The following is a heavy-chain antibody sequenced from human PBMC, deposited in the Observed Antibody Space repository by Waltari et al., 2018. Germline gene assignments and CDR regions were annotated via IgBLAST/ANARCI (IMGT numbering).Heavy chain of an antibody. Sequence: HVQLDQSGAEVKKPGSSVKVSCTASGRASRDYSVSWVRQAPGEGLGGMGGIITMFGTTDDAQKFQGRVVMSADRSTNTAYMEMYSLTSEDTAVYYCATSPRPSIPPPFDYWGRGSPVTVS. CDR2: IITMFGTT. CDR1: GRASRDYS. J-gene: IGHJ4*02. V-gene: IGHV1-69*06. CDR3: ATSPRPSIPPPFDY. D-gene: IGHD2-21*01.